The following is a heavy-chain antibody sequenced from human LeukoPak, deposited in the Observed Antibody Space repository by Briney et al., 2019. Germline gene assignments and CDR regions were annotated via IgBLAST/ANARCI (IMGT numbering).Heavy chain of an antibody. D-gene: IGHD6-6*01. CDR3: ARYSSSSPLVYYYYMDV. V-gene: IGHV1-18*01. Sequence: ASVKVSCKASGYTFTSYGISWVRQAPGQGLEWMGWISAYNGDTDYAQKLQGRVTMTTDTSTSTAYMELRSLRSDDTAVYYCARYSSSSPLVYYYYMDVWGKGTTVTVSS. CDR1: GYTFTSYG. CDR2: ISAYNGDT. J-gene: IGHJ6*03.